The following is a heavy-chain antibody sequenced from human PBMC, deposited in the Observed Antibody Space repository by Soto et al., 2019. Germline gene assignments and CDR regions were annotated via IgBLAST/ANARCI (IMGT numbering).Heavy chain of an antibody. V-gene: IGHV1-18*01. J-gene: IGHJ6*02. CDR2: ISAYNGNT. Sequence: GASVKVSCKASGYTFTSNGISWVRQAPGQGLEWMGWISAYNGNTNYAQKLQGRVTMTTDTSTSTAYMELRSLRSDDTAVYYCARELIRLEPAYYYYYGMDVWGQGTTVTVSS. CDR3: ARELIRLEPAYYYYYGMDV. CDR1: GYTFTSNG. D-gene: IGHD1-1*01.